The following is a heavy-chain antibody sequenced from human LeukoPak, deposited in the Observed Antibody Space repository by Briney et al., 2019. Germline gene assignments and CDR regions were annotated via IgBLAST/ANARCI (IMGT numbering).Heavy chain of an antibody. J-gene: IGHJ4*02. Sequence: GGSLRLSCAASGFTFSSHAMSWVRQAPGKGLEWVSTFSGTSGNAYYADSVKGRFTISRDNSKSTLYLQMNSLRAEDTAVYYCARVSPYYDGSGYYANWGQGTLVIVSS. D-gene: IGHD3-22*01. CDR2: FSGTSGNA. CDR1: GFTFSSHA. V-gene: IGHV3-23*01. CDR3: ARVSPYYDGSGYYAN.